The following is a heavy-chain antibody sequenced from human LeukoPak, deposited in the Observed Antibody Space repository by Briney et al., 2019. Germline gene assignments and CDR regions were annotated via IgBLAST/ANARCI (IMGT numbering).Heavy chain of an antibody. J-gene: IGHJ4*02. D-gene: IGHD6-13*01. CDR1: GFTFNKFA. CDR2: IIENGGET. Sequence: PGGSLRLSCAASGFTFNKFAMSWVRQAPGKGLEWVTGIIENGGETYYADSVGGRLTISRDNSKNTLYLQMNSLRAEDTAVYYCAKDYEYNSNTWYFHWGRGTLVSVSS. CDR3: AKDYEYNSNTWYFH. V-gene: IGHV3-23*01.